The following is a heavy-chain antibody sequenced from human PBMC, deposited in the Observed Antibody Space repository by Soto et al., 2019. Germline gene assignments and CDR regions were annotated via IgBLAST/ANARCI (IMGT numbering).Heavy chain of an antibody. CDR1: GYSFTSYW. D-gene: IGHD5-12*01. Sequence: PGESLKISCKGSGYSFTSYWIGWVRQMPGKGLEWMGIIYPGDSDTRYSPSFQGQVTISADKSISTAYLQWSSLKASDTAMYYCARGYSGYEYPGVAAAGTPSYGMDVWGQGTTVTVSS. J-gene: IGHJ6*02. CDR3: ARGYSGYEYPGVAAAGTPSYGMDV. CDR2: IYPGDSDT. V-gene: IGHV5-51*01.